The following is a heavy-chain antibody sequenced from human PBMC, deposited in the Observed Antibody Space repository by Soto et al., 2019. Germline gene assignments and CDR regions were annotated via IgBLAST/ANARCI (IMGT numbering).Heavy chain of an antibody. J-gene: IGHJ4*02. V-gene: IGHV3-33*01. CDR2: IWYDGSNK. CDR3: ARDVCRSGWCPPFDY. D-gene: IGHD6-19*01. Sequence: GGSLRLSCAASGFTFSSYGMHWVRQAPGKGLEWVAVIWYDGSNKYYADSVKGRFTISRDNSKNTLYLQMNSLRAEDTAVYYCARDVCRSGWCPPFDYWGQGTLVTVSS. CDR1: GFTFSSYG.